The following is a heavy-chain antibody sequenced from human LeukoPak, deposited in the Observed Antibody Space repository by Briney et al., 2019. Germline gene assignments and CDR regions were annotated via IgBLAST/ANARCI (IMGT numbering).Heavy chain of an antibody. D-gene: IGHD6-13*01. CDR1: GFTFSNFA. J-gene: IGHJ4*02. CDR2: ISFDGGTK. V-gene: IGHV3-30-3*01. CDR3: ARSLPYGTTWYGRSDF. Sequence: GGSLRLSCATSGFTFSNFAMHWVRQAPGKGLDWVAVISFDGGTKYYADSVRGRFTISRDKSRNTLYLQMNSLRAEDTAIYYCARSLPYGTTWYGRSDFWGQGTLVTVSS.